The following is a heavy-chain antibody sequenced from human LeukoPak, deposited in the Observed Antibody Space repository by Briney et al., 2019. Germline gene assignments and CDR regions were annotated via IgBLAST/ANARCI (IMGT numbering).Heavy chain of an antibody. Sequence: GGSLRLSCAASEFTFDNYAMSWVRQAPGKGLEWVSVISGSGYYSYYADSVKGRFTVSRDNSKNTLYLQMNSLRAEDTAVYYCAEAPLLWFGEFWFDPWGQGTLVTVSS. CDR3: AEAPLLWFGEFWFDP. CDR1: EFTFDNYA. CDR2: ISGSGYYS. V-gene: IGHV3-23*01. J-gene: IGHJ5*02. D-gene: IGHD3-10*01.